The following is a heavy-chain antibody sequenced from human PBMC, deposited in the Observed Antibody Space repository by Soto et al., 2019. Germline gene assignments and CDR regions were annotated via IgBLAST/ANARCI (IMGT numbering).Heavy chain of an antibody. V-gene: IGHV1-2*04. D-gene: IGHD2-15*01. Sequence: QVQLVQSGAEVKMPGASVKVSCKASGYTFTGYYMHWVRQAPGQGLEWMGWINPDSGGTNYAQKFQGWVTMTRDTSISTAYMELSRLRSDDTAVYYCARGYCSGGSCYSAFDVWGQGTMVTVSS. CDR2: INPDSGGT. J-gene: IGHJ3*01. CDR1: GYTFTGYY. CDR3: ARGYCSGGSCYSAFDV.